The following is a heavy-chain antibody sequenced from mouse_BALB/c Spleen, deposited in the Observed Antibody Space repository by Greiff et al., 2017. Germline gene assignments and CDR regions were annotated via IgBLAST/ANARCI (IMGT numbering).Heavy chain of an antibody. V-gene: IGHV1-54*01. CDR1: GYAFTNYL. J-gene: IGHJ2*01. D-gene: IGHD2-3*01. Sequence: QVQLQQSGAELVRPGTSVKVSCKASGYAFTNYLIEWVKQRPGQGLEWIGVINPGSGGTNYNEKFKGKATLTADKSSSTAYMQLSSLTSDDSAVYCCARGDGYYGVDYGGQGTTLTVSS. CDR3: ARGDGYYGVDY. CDR2: INPGSGGT.